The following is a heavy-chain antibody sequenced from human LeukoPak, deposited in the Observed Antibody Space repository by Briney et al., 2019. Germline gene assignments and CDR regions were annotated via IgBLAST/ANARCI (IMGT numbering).Heavy chain of an antibody. CDR2: INHGGST. Sequence: SETLSLTCAVYGGSFSGYYWSWIRQPPGKGLEWIGEINHGGSTNYNPSLKSRVTISVDTSKNQFSLKLSSVTAADTAVYYCARRTRGYSYGPYYYGMDVWGQGTTVTVSS. D-gene: IGHD5-18*01. CDR1: GGSFSGYY. V-gene: IGHV4-34*01. CDR3: ARRTRGYSYGPYYYGMDV. J-gene: IGHJ6*02.